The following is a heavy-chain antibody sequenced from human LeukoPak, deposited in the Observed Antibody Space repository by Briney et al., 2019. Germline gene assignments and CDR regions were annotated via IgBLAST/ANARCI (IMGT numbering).Heavy chain of an antibody. V-gene: IGHV3-30*03. Sequence: PGGSLRLSCAASGFTFSSYGMHWVRQAPGKGLEWVALVSGDGYNKYYADFVKGRFSISRDNSKNTLYLQMNSLRAEDTAVYYCARDGNYYDSSGYYPNYWGQGTLVTVSS. CDR3: ARDGNYYDSSGYYPNY. CDR1: GFTFSSYG. D-gene: IGHD3-22*01. CDR2: VSGDGYNK. J-gene: IGHJ4*02.